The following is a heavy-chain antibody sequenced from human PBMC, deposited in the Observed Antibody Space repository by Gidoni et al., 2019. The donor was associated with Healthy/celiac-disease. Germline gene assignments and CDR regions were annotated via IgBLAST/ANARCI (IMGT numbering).Heavy chain of an antibody. CDR3: ARGGSGSCYYFDY. CDR1: GSSISSGGYS. Sequence: LQLQESVSGLVKPSQTLSLTCAVPGSSISSGGYSWSWIRQPPGKGLEWIGYIYHSGSTYYNPSLKSRVTISVDRSKNQFSLKLSSVTAADTAVYYCARGGSGSCYYFDYWGQGTLVTVSS. CDR2: IYHSGST. D-gene: IGHD2-15*01. V-gene: IGHV4-30-2*01. J-gene: IGHJ4*02.